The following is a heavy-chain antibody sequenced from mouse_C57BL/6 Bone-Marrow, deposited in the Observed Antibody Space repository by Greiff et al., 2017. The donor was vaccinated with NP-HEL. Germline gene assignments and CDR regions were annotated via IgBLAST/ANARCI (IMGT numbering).Heavy chain of an antibody. J-gene: IGHJ1*03. Sequence: EVKLVESGTVLARPGASVKMSCKTSGYTFTSYWMHWVKQRPGQGLEWIGAIYPGNSDTSYNQKFKGKAKLTAVTSASTAYMELSSLTNEDSAVYYCTRSYYSNWYFDVWGTGTTVTVSS. CDR1: GYTFTSYW. CDR3: TRSYYSNWYFDV. D-gene: IGHD2-5*01. CDR2: IYPGNSDT. V-gene: IGHV1-5*01.